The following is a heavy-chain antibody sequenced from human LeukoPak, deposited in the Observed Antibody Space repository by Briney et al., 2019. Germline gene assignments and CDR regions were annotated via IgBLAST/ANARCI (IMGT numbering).Heavy chain of an antibody. D-gene: IGHD6-19*01. CDR2: ISGSGGST. CDR3: ASLGGGWYSSGWYDPY. CDR1: GFTFSSYA. V-gene: IGHV3-23*01. J-gene: IGHJ4*02. Sequence: GGSLRLSCAASGFTFSSYAMSWVRQAPGPGLEWVSAISGSGGSTYYADSVKGRFTISRDNSKNTLYLQMNSLIAEDTAVYYCASLGGGWYSSGWYDPYWGQGTLVTVSS.